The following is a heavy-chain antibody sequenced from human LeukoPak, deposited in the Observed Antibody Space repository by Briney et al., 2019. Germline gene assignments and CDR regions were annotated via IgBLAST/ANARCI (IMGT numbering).Heavy chain of an antibody. CDR2: IYYSGST. D-gene: IGHD2-2*01. CDR3: AGAIQRYCSSTSCYYDAFDI. CDR1: GGSI. V-gene: IGHV4-59*01. Sequence: SETLSLTCTVSGGSIRDWIRQPPGKGLEWIGYIYYSGSTNYNPSLKSRVTISVDTSKNQFSLKLSSVTAADTAVYYCAGAIQRYCSSTSCYYDAFDIWGQGTMVTVSS. J-gene: IGHJ3*02.